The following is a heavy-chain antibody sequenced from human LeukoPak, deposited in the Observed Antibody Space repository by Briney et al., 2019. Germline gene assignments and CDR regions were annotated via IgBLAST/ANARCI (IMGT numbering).Heavy chain of an antibody. CDR1: RYTFTSYW. CDR2: IYPADSDT. Sequence: GESLKISCKGTRYTFTSYWIAWVRQMPGKGLEWMGIIYPADSDTTYSPSFQGQVTISADKSISTAYLQWSSLKASDTAMYYCARKYTSGWPNWGQGTPVTVSS. D-gene: IGHD6-19*01. V-gene: IGHV5-51*01. J-gene: IGHJ4*02. CDR3: ARKYTSGWPN.